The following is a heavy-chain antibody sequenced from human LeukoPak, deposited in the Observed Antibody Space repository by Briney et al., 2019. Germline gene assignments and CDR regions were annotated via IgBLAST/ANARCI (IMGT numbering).Heavy chain of an antibody. D-gene: IGHD4-17*01. J-gene: IGHJ4*02. CDR1: GGSISSYY. CDR3: ARDQGYGEDYFDY. CDR2: IYYSGST. V-gene: IGHV4-59*01. Sequence: PSETLSLTCTVSGGSISSYYWSWIRQPPGKGLEWIGYIYYSGSTNYNPSLKSRVTISVDTPKNQFSLKLSSVTAADTAVYYCARDQGYGEDYFDYWGQGTLVTVSS.